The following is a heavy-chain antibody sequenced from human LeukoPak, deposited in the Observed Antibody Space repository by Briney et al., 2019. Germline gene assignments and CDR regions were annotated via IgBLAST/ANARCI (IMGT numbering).Heavy chain of an antibody. V-gene: IGHV3-74*03. CDR3: AREINKWFDP. CDR1: GFTFSSHW. Sequence: GGSLRLSCAASGFTFSSHWMHWVRQAPGKGLVWVSRIRPDGSTTKNADSVKGRFTISRDNARSTLFLQLNSLRAEDTAVYYCAREINKWFDPWGQGTLVTVSS. CDR2: IRPDGSTT. J-gene: IGHJ5*02.